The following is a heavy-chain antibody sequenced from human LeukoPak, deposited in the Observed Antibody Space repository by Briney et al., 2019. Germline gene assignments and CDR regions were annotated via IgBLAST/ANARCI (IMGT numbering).Heavy chain of an antibody. J-gene: IGHJ6*03. CDR2: ISGSGGST. Sequence: GESLRLSCAASGFTFSSYGMSWVRQAPGKGLEWVSAISGSGGSTYYADSVKGRFTISRDNSKNTLYLQMNSLRAEDTAVYYCAKTGQDQHKAYYYYMDVWGKGTTVTISS. CDR1: GFTFSSYG. D-gene: IGHD2-2*01. V-gene: IGHV3-23*01. CDR3: AKTGQDQHKAYYYYMDV.